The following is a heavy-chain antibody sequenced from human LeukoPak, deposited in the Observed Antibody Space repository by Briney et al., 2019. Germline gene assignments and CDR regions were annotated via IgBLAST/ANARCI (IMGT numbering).Heavy chain of an antibody. CDR3: ARQQGVAAPDFDY. V-gene: IGHV4-59*08. CDR2: IYYSGST. D-gene: IGHD2-15*01. J-gene: IGHJ4*02. Sequence: SETLSLTCTVSGGSISSYYWSWIRQPPGEGLEWIGYIYYSGSTNYNPSLKSRVTISVDTSKNQFSLKLSSVTAADTAVYYCARQQGVAAPDFDYWGQGTLVTVSS. CDR1: GGSISSYY.